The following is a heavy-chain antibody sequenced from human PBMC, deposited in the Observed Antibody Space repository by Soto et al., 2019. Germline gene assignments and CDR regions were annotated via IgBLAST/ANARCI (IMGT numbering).Heavy chain of an antibody. CDR2: IYYSGST. CDR1: GGSISSYY. J-gene: IGHJ6*02. V-gene: IGHV4-59*12. CDR3: ASAAREYYYYGMDV. Sequence: SETLSLTCTVSGGSISSYYWSWIRQPPGKGLEWIGYIYYSGSTDYDPSLKSRVTISRDNSKNTLYLQMNSLRAEDTAVYYCASAAREYYYYGMDVWGQGTTVTVSS.